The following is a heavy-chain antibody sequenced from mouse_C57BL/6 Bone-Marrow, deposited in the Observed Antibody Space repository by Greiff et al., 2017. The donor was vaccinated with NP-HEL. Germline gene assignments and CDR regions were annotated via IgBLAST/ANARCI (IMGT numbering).Heavy chain of an antibody. CDR3: ASPFTTVVATRAY. D-gene: IGHD1-1*01. CDR1: GYTFTSYW. Sequence: VQLQQPGAELVKPGASVKLSCKASGYTFTSYWMHWVKQRPGQGLEWIGMIHPNSGSTNYNEKFKSKATLTVDKSSSTAYMQLSSLTSEDSAVYYCASPFTTVVATRAYWGQGTLVTVSA. J-gene: IGHJ3*01. V-gene: IGHV1-64*01. CDR2: IHPNSGST.